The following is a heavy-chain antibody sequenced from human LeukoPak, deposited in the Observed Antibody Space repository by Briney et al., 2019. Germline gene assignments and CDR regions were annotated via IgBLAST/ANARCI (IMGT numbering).Heavy chain of an antibody. Sequence: SETLSLTCTVSGGSNNSYYWSWIRQPPGKGLEWIGYIYYSGSTNYSPSLRGRVTISVDTSKNQFSLKLSSVTAADTAVYYCARGLAAAGTSYFDYWGQGTLVTVSS. V-gene: IGHV4-59*01. CDR3: ARGLAAAGTSYFDY. D-gene: IGHD6-13*01. J-gene: IGHJ4*02. CDR2: IYYSGST. CDR1: GGSNNSYY.